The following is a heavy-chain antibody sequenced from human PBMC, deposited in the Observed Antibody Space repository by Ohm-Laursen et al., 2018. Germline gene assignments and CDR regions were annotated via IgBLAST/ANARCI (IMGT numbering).Heavy chain of an antibody. J-gene: IGHJ6*02. Sequence: SETLSLTCTVSGCSISSSSYYWGWIRQPPGKGLEWIGSIYYSGSTYYNPSLKSRVTMSVDTSKNQFSLKLSSVTAADTAVYYCARVKGDYVWGSYRRTYYYYGMDVWGQGTTVTVSS. V-gene: IGHV4-39*07. D-gene: IGHD3-16*02. CDR1: GCSISSSSYY. CDR2: IYYSGST. CDR3: ARVKGDYVWGSYRRTYYYYGMDV.